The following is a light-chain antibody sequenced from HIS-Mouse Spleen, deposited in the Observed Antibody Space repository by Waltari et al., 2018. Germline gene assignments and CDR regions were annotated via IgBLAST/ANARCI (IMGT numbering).Light chain of an antibody. Sequence: DIQMTQSPSTLSASVGDRVTITCRASQSISSWVAWYPQKPGKAPKLLIYKASSLESGVPSRFSGSGSGTEFTLTISSLQPDDFATYYCQQYNSYSWTFGQGTKVEIK. CDR3: QQYNSYSWT. CDR1: QSISSW. CDR2: KAS. V-gene: IGKV1-5*03. J-gene: IGKJ1*01.